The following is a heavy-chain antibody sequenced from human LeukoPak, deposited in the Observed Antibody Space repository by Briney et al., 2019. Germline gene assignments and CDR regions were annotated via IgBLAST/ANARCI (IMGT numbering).Heavy chain of an antibody. V-gene: IGHV4-39*01. CDR2: MYYSGST. J-gene: IGHJ4*02. Sequence: PSETLSLTCSVSGDAITGSSYYWGWIRQPPGKGLEWIGSMYYSGSTYSNPSLKSRVTMSADTSKNPFSLKLSSVSAADTAVSYCARQYYDNTGYYYFDYWGQGTLVTVSS. CDR1: GDAITGSSYY. CDR3: ARQYYDNTGYYYFDY. D-gene: IGHD3-22*01.